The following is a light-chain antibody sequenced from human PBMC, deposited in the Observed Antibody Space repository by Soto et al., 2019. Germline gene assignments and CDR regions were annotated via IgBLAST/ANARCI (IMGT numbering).Light chain of an antibody. J-gene: IGKJ2*01. CDR2: DAS. Sequence: DIQMTQSPSTLSASVGDRVTITCRASQSISSWLAWYQQKPGKAPKLLTYDASSLKSGVPSRFSGSGSGTEFTLTISSLQPDDFATYYCQQYNSYPVMYTFGQGTKLEIK. CDR1: QSISSW. V-gene: IGKV1-5*01. CDR3: QQYNSYPVMYT.